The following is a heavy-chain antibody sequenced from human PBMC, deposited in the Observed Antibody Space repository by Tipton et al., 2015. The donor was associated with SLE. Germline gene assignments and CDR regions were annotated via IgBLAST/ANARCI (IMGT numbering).Heavy chain of an antibody. V-gene: IGHV1-18*01. Sequence: QVQLVQSGPEVKKPGASVKVSCKASGYTLTNYGFNWVRQAPGQGLEWMGWIGADNGNTNYALKFQGRVTMTRDKTTSTAYMELRSLRSDDTAIYYCARDEGGFKDFFDYWGQGTLVTVSS. J-gene: IGHJ4*02. D-gene: IGHD5-12*01. CDR3: ARDEGGFKDFFDY. CDR2: IGADNGNT. CDR1: GYTLTNYG.